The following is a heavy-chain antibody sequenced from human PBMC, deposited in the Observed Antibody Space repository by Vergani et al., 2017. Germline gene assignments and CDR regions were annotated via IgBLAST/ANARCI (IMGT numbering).Heavy chain of an antibody. CDR2: ISWNSGSI. CDR1: GFTFDDYA. CDR3: AKQLRDYGPPRDY. Sequence: EVQLLESGGGLVQPGRSLRLSCAASGFTFDDYAMHWVRQAPGKGLEWVSGISWNSGSIGYADSVKGRFTISRDNSKNTLYLQMNSLRAEDTAVYYCAKQLRDYGPPRDYWGQGTLVTVSS. D-gene: IGHD4-17*01. V-gene: IGHV3-9*01. J-gene: IGHJ4*02.